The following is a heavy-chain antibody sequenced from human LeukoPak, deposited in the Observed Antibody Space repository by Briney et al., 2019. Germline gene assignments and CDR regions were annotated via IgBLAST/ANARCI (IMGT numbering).Heavy chain of an antibody. J-gene: IGHJ6*04. CDR2: INHSGST. CDR1: GGSFSGYY. Sequence: KPSETLSLTCAVYGGSFSGYYWSWIRQPPGKGLEWIGEINHSGSTNYNPSLKSRVTISVDTSKNQFSLKLSSVTAADTAVYYCARGKPGTAAGPNYGMDVWGKGTTVTVSS. D-gene: IGHD6-13*01. V-gene: IGHV4-34*01. CDR3: ARGKPGTAAGPNYGMDV.